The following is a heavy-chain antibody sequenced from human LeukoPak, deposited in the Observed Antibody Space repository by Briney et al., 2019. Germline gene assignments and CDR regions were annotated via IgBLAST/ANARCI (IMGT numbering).Heavy chain of an antibody. CDR3: AKDGGNIVVVPASDY. D-gene: IGHD2-2*01. V-gene: IGHV3-23*01. CDR2: ISGSGGST. Sequence: PGGSLRLSCAASGFTFSSYAMSWVRQAPGKGLEWVSAISGSGGSTYYADSVKGRFTISRDNSKNTLYLQMNSLRAEDTAVYYCAKDGGNIVVVPASDYWGQGTLVTVSS. J-gene: IGHJ4*02. CDR1: GFTFSSYA.